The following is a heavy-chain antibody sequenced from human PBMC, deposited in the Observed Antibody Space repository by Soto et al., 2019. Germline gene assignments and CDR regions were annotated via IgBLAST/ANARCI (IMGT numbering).Heavy chain of an antibody. CDR2: IRSKAYGGTT. J-gene: IGHJ6*02. CDR1: GFTFGDYA. CDR3: TSIRGYSYGYGREPYYYGMDV. V-gene: IGHV3-49*03. D-gene: IGHD5-18*01. Sequence: PGGSLRLSCTASGFTFGDYAMSWFRQAPGKGLEWVGFIRSKAYGGTTEYAASVKGRFTISRDDSKSIAYLQMNSLKTEDTAVYYCTSIRGYSYGYGREPYYYGMDVWGQGTTVTVSS.